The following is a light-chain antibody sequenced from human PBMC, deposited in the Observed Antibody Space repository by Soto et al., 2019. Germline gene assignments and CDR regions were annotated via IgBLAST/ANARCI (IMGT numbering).Light chain of an antibody. V-gene: IGKV1-5*03. J-gene: IGKJ1*01. CDR3: QQYNSYWT. Sequence: DIQMTQSPSTLSASVGDRVTITCRASQSISSWLAWYQQKPGKAPNLLIYKASSLESGVPSRFSGSGSGTEFTLTISSLQPDDFATYYCQQYNSYWTFGQGTKVDNK. CDR2: KAS. CDR1: QSISSW.